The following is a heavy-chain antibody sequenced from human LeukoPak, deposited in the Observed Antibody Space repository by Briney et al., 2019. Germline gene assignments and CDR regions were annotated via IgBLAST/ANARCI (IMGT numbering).Heavy chain of an antibody. D-gene: IGHD1-26*01. CDR1: GFTVSSNH. V-gene: IGHV3-53*01. CDR2: IYSSGST. J-gene: IGHJ5*02. CDR3: ARDSIVGATMWFDA. Sequence: GGSLRLSCAASGFTVSSNHMTWVRQRPGKGLEWVSVIYSSGSTYYADSVRGRFPISRDNSKNTLYLQMNSLRGEDRALYYCARDSIVGATMWFDAWGEGTLVTVSS.